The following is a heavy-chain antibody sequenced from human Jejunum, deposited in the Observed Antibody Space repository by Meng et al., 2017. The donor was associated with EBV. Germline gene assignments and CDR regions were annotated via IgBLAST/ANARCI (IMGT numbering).Heavy chain of an antibody. CDR2: IYDDGST. Sequence: QAERQACGKGRVNASGSPSLAWRVSSGSIRSFNWGSWVRQSPGKGREWIGEIYDDGSTNYNPSLKSRVTILVDKFNNQFSLKLNSVTAADTAVYYCARAPRRERYGDYVNIWFDSWGQGTLVTVSS. D-gene: IGHD4-17*01. CDR1: SGSIRSFNW. V-gene: IGHV4-4*02. CDR3: ARAPRRERYGDYVNIWFDS. J-gene: IGHJ5*01.